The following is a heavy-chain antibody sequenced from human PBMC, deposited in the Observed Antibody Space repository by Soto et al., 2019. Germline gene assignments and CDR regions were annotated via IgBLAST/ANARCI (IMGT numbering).Heavy chain of an antibody. V-gene: IGHV4-31*03. CDR3: ASDLSGSRATIVY. Sequence: PSETLSLTCTVSGTSIRSGGYYWTWIRQRPGKGLEWLGYIYYRGSTYYNPSLKTRVTLSLDPSKSQFSLTLTSVTAADTAIYYCASDLSGSRATIVYWGLGARVTVSA. J-gene: IGHJ4*02. CDR2: IYYRGST. D-gene: IGHD6-13*01. CDR1: GTSIRSGGYY.